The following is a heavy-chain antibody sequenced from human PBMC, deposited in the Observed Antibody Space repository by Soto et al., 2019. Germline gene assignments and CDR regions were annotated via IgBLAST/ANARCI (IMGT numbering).Heavy chain of an antibody. CDR3: ARDREGCSGGSCYGNGFDY. V-gene: IGHV3-23*01. Sequence: EVQLLESGGGLVQPGGSLRLSCAASGFTFSSYAMSWVRQAPGKGLEWVSAISGSGGSTYYADSVKGRFTISRDNSKNTMYLQMNRLRAEDTAVYYWARDREGCSGGSCYGNGFDYWGKGSLVTVS. J-gene: IGHJ4*02. D-gene: IGHD2-15*01. CDR2: ISGSGGST. CDR1: GFTFSSYA.